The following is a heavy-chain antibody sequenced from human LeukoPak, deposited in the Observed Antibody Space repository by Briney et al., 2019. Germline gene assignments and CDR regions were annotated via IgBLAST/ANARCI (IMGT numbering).Heavy chain of an antibody. Sequence: GGSLRLSCAASGFTFSSYAMSWVRQAPGKGLEWVSAISGSGGSTYYADSVKGRFTISRDNSKNTLYLQMNSLRAEDTAVDYCAKAAYYYDSSGCSPHFDYWGQGTLVTVSS. CDR1: GFTFSSYA. J-gene: IGHJ4*02. V-gene: IGHV3-23*01. CDR3: AKAAYYYDSSGCSPHFDY. CDR2: ISGSGGST. D-gene: IGHD3-22*01.